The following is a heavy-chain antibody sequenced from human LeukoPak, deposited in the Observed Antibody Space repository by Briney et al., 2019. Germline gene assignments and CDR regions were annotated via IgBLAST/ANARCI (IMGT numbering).Heavy chain of an antibody. V-gene: IGHV4-34*01. CDR3: ARGVEIFYYFDY. D-gene: IGHD5-24*01. CDR1: GGSFSGYY. Sequence: SETLSLTCAVYGGSFSGYYWRWIRQPPGKGLEWIGEINHSGSTNYNPSLKSRVTISVDTSKNQFSLKLSSVTAADTAVYYCARGVEIFYYFDYWGQGTLVTVSS. CDR2: INHSGST. J-gene: IGHJ4*02.